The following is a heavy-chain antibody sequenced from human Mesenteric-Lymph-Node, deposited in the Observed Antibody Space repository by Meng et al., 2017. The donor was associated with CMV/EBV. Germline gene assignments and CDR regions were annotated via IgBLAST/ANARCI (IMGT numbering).Heavy chain of an antibody. J-gene: IGHJ4*02. CDR3: ARRIAAAGTTPVFDY. CDR2: IYPGDSDT. Sequence: KVSCKGSGYSFTSYWIGWVRQRPGKGLEWMGIIYPGDSDTRYSPSFQGQVTISADKSISTAYLQWSSLKASDTAMYYCARRIAAAGTTPVFDYWGQGTLVTVSS. V-gene: IGHV5-51*01. D-gene: IGHD6-13*01. CDR1: GYSFTSYW.